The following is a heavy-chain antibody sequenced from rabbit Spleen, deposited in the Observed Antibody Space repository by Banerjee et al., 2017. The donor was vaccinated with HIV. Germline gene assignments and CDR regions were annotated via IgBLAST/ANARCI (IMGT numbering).Heavy chain of an antibody. D-gene: IGHD8-1*01. CDR3: ARDTGTSFSTYGMDL. CDR1: GFDFSNYNF. V-gene: IGHV1S45*01. Sequence: QEQLVESGGGLVQPEGSLTLTCTASGFDFSNYNFMCWVRQAPGKGLEWIACIDSGSSGFTYFATWAKGRFTVSKTSSTTVTLQMTSLTVADTATYFCARDTGTSFSTYGMDLWGQGTLVTVS. CDR2: IDSGSSGFT. J-gene: IGHJ6*01.